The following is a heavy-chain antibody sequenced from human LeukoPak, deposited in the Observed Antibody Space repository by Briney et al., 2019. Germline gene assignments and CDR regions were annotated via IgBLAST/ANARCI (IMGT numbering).Heavy chain of an antibody. D-gene: IGHD6-19*01. CDR1: GFTFSSYW. CDR2: ISSSSSTI. V-gene: IGHV3-48*04. CDR3: ARGPVSSSGFFGY. J-gene: IGHJ4*02. Sequence: GGSLRLSCAASGFTFSSYWMSWVRQAPGKGLEWVSYISSSSSTIYYADSVKGRFTISRDNAKKSLYLQMNSLRAEDTAVYYCARGPVSSSGFFGYWGQGTLVTVSS.